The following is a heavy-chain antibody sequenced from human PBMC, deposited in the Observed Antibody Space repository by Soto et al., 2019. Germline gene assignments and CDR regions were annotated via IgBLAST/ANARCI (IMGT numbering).Heavy chain of an antibody. V-gene: IGHV4-4*07. Sequence: SETLSLTCSVSGASMSSYYWTWIRQPAGKGLEWIGRIYSSGGTHYNPSLKSRVTISLDTSKNQFSLRLNSVTAADTAVYYCARGQRLSDRFDPWGQGTLVTVPQ. CDR1: GASMSSYY. CDR2: IYSSGGT. CDR3: ARGQRLSDRFDP. J-gene: IGHJ5*02.